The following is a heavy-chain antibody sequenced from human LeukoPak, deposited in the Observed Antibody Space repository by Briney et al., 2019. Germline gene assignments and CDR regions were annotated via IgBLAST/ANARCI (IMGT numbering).Heavy chain of an antibody. J-gene: IGHJ4*02. Sequence: SETLSLTCTVFGGSISSYYWSWIRKPPGKGLEWIEYIYNSGITNKNPSLKSRVTISGDTSKNQFSLKLSSVTAADTAVYYCARHGDVRYFDWLKDGFDYWGQGTLVTVSS. V-gene: IGHV4-4*09. CDR1: GGSISSYY. D-gene: IGHD3-9*01. CDR2: IYNSGIT. CDR3: ARHGDVRYFDWLKDGFDY.